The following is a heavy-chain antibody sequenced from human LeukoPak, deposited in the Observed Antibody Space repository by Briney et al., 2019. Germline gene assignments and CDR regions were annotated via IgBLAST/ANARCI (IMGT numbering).Heavy chain of an antibody. CDR2: IYPGDSDT. CDR1: GYSFTNNW. D-gene: IGHD2-21*02. J-gene: IGHJ4*02. Sequence: GESLKISCKGSGYSFTNNWIGWVRQMPGKGLEWMGIIYPGDSDTRYSPSFQGQVTISADKSISTAYLQWSSLKASDTAMYYCARGRGDARSGLDYWGQGTLVTVSS. CDR3: ARGRGDARSGLDY. V-gene: IGHV5-51*01.